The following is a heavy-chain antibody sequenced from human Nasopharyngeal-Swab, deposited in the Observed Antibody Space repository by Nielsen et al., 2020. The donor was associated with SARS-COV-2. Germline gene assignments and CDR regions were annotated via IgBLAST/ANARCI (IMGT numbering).Heavy chain of an antibody. Sequence: GESLKISCAASGFTFSSYSMNWVRQAPGKGLEWVSYISSSGSTIYYADSVKGRFTISRDNAKNSLYLQMNSLRAEDTAVYYCARTTGYYYDSSGYFDYWGQGTLVTVSS. D-gene: IGHD3-22*01. V-gene: IGHV3-48*04. CDR3: ARTTGYYYDSSGYFDY. CDR1: GFTFSSYS. CDR2: ISSSGSTI. J-gene: IGHJ4*02.